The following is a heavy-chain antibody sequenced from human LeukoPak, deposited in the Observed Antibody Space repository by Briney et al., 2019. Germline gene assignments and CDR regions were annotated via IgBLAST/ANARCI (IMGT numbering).Heavy chain of an antibody. CDR3: ARGIGRRPYYFDY. V-gene: IGHV4-39*06. CDR2: IYYSGST. CDR1: GGSISSSSYY. J-gene: IGHJ4*02. Sequence: SETLSLTCTVSGGSISSSSYYWGWIRQPPGKGLEWIGSIYYSGSTYYNPSLKSRVTISVDTSKNQFPLKLSSVTAADTAVYYCARGIGRRPYYFDYWGQGTLVTVSS. D-gene: IGHD1-14*01.